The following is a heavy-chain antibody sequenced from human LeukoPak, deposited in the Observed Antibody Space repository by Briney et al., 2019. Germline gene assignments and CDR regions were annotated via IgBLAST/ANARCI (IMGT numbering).Heavy chain of an antibody. CDR1: GFTFSDYY. V-gene: IGHV3-11*05. Sequence: SGSLRLSCAASGFTFSDYYMSWIRQAPGKGLEWVSYISSSSSYTNYADSVKGRFTISRDNAKNSLYLQMNSLRAEDTAVYYCARVRKYSSGWYDAFDIWGQGTMVTVSS. CDR3: ARVRKYSSGWYDAFDI. CDR2: ISSSSSYT. J-gene: IGHJ3*02. D-gene: IGHD6-19*01.